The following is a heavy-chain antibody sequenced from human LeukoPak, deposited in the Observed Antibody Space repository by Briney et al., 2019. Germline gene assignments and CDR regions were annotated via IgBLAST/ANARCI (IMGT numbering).Heavy chain of an antibody. CDR3: ARRRITIFGATLPLDY. CDR1: GGSFSGYY. J-gene: IGHJ4*02. D-gene: IGHD3-3*01. CDR2: INHSGST. Sequence: SETLSLTCAVYGGSFSGYYWSWIRQPPGKGLEWIGEINHSGSTNYNPSLESRVTISVDTSKNQFSLKLSSVTAADTAVYYCARRRITIFGATLPLDYWGQGTLVTVSS. V-gene: IGHV4-34*01.